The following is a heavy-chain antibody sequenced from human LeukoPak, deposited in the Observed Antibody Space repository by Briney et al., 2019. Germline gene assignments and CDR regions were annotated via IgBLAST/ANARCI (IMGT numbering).Heavy chain of an antibody. CDR1: GYTFTSYG. D-gene: IGHD6-13*01. CDR2: ISAYNGNT. V-gene: IGHV1-18*01. Sequence: ASVKVSCKASGYTFTSYGISWVRQAPGQGLEWMGWISAYNGNTNYAQKLQGRVTITADESTSTAYMELSSLRSEDTAVYYCARDGGGIAAAGTVDYWGQGTLVTVSS. CDR3: ARDGGGIAAAGTVDY. J-gene: IGHJ4*02.